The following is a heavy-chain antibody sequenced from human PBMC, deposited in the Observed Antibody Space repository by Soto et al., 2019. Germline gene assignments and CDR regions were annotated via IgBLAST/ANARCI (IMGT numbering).Heavy chain of an antibody. CDR1: GFTFSSYG. V-gene: IGHV3-30*03. D-gene: IGHD2-21*02. J-gene: IGHJ4*02. CDR3: ARARVVVVTANNFDY. Sequence: GESLRLSCAASGFTFSSYGMHWVRQAPGKGLEWVAVISYDGSNKYYADSVKGRFTISRDNSKNTLYLQMNSLRAEDTAVYYCARARVVVVTANNFDYWGQGT. CDR2: ISYDGSNK.